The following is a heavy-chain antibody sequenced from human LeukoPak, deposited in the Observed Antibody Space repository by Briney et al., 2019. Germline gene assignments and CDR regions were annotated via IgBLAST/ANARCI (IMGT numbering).Heavy chain of an antibody. CDR1: GVSFSGYY. CDR2: INDSGSS. V-gene: IGHV4-34*01. J-gene: IGHJ4*02. D-gene: IGHD3-16*01. CDR3: ARLPTDYDYVWGSSY. Sequence: SETLSLTCAVYGVSFSGYYWSWIRQPPGKGLEWIGEINDSGSSNYSPSLKSRVTISVDASKNQFSLTLSSVTAADTAVYYCARLPTDYDYVWGSSYWGQGTLVTVSS.